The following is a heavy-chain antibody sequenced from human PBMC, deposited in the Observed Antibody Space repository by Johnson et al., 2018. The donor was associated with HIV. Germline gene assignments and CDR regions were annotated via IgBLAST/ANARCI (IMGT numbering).Heavy chain of an antibody. CDR2: INQDGSEK. V-gene: IGHV3-7*03. CDR3: ARDTLAWGLLPPIGAFDI. Sequence: LVESGGGLVQPGGSLILSSAASGFTFSNDWMSWVRQAPGNGLEWVANINQDGSEKYYVGSLEGRFTIPRDNAKTSLYLQMNSLRAEGTAVYYCARDTLAWGLLPPIGAFDIWGQGTMVTVSS. J-gene: IGHJ3*02. CDR1: GFTFSNDW. D-gene: IGHD1-26*01.